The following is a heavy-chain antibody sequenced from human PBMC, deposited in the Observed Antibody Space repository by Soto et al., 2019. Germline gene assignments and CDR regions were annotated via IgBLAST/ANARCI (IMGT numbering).Heavy chain of an antibody. J-gene: IGHJ5*02. V-gene: IGHV4-59*01. D-gene: IGHD3-10*01. CDR1: GGSISSYY. CDR3: ARETGGWFDP. CDR2: IYYSGST. Sequence: QVQLHESGPGLVKPSETLSLTCTVSGGSISSYYWSWIRKPPGKGLEWIGYIYYSGSTNYNPSLKSRVTISVDTSKNQFSRKLSAVTAADTAVYYCARETGGWFDPWGQGTLVTVSS.